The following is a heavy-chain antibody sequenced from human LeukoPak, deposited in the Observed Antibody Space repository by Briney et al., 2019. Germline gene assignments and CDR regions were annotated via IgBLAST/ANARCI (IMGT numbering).Heavy chain of an antibody. CDR3: ARGAITMIVVAMGD. Sequence: PGGSLRLSCAASGLTFSSHSMNWVRQAPGKGLEWVSHIRSTSRTTYYADSVKGRFTISRDDAKNSVYLQMNSLRAEDTAVYYCARGAITMIVVAMGDWGQGTLVTVSS. V-gene: IGHV3-48*01. J-gene: IGHJ4*02. CDR2: IRSTSRTT. CDR1: GLTFSSHS. D-gene: IGHD3-22*01.